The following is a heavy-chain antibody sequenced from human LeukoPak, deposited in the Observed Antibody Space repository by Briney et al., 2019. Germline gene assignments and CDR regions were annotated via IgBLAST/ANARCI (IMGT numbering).Heavy chain of an antibody. CDR2: INHSGST. J-gene: IGHJ4*02. V-gene: IGHV4-34*01. CDR3: ARGGGSSTRPFDY. D-gene: IGHD2-2*01. Sequence: SETLSLTCAVYGVSFSGYYWSWIRQPPGKGLEWIGEINHSGSTNYDPSLKSRVTISVDTSKNQFSLKLSSVTAADTAVYYCARGGGSSTRPFDYWGQGTLVTVSS. CDR1: GVSFSGYY.